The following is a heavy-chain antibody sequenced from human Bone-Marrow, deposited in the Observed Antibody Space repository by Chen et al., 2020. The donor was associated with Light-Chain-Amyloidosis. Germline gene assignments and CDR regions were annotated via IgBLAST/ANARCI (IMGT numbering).Heavy chain of an antibody. CDR3: ARGSAATCSGARCYYFDY. CDR1: GFTFNNYA. D-gene: IGHD2-15*01. CDR2: FSGGLSTT. Sequence: EVQLLESGGDLVQPGGSLRLSCAASGFTFNNYAMSWVCQAPGKGLGFVSTFSGGLSTTYYADSVKGRFTVSRDNSNNTLYLQMSSLRAEDTAIYYCARGSAATCSGARCYYFDYWGQGTLVTVSS. V-gene: IGHV3-23*01. J-gene: IGHJ4*02.